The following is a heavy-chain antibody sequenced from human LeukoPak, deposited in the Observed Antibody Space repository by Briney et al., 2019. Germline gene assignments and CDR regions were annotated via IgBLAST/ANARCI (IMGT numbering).Heavy chain of an antibody. J-gene: IGHJ3*02. CDR2: IIPILGIA. Sequence: ASVKVSCKASGGTFSSYAISWVRQAPGQGLEWMGRIIPILGIANYAQKFQGRVTITADKSTSTAYMELSSLRSEDTAVYYCARAGATFDAFDIWGQGIMVTVSS. V-gene: IGHV1-69*04. CDR1: GGTFSSYA. CDR3: ARAGATFDAFDI.